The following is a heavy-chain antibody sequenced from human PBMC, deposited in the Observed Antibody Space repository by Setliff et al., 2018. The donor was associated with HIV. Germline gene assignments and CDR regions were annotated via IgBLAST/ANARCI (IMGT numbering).Heavy chain of an antibody. CDR1: GFTFSSYW. V-gene: IGHV3-7*05. CDR3: AKGRSGSAAAAMNY. D-gene: IGHD6-13*01. CDR2: IKQDGSEK. Sequence: GGSLRLSCAASGFTFSSYWMSWVRQAPGKGLEWVANIKQDGSEKYYVDSVKGRFTISRDNAKNSLYLQMNSLRAEDTALYYCAKGRSGSAAAAMNYWGQGTLVTVSS. J-gene: IGHJ4*02.